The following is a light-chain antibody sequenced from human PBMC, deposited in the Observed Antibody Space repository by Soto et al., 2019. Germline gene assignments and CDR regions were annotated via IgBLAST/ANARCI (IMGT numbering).Light chain of an antibody. CDR1: QSVSSSY. Sequence: EIVLTQSPGTLSLSPGERATLSCRASQSVSSSYLVWYQQKPGQAPTLLIYGASTRATGIPDRFSGSGSVTDFSLTISRLEPEDFAAYYCQQYGNSPWTFGEGNKVEI. V-gene: IGKV3-20*01. CDR2: GAS. J-gene: IGKJ1*01. CDR3: QQYGNSPWT.